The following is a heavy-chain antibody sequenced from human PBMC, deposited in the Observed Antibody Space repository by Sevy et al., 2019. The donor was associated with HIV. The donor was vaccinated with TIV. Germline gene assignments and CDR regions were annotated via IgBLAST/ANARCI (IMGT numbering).Heavy chain of an antibody. CDR2: IRNKANSYTT. V-gene: IGHV3-72*01. Sequence: GSLRLSCAASGFTFSDYYMDWVRQAPGKGLEWVGRIRNKANSYTTEFARSVKGRFTISRDDSKNSLYLQMHSLKTDDTAVYYCARVMRRILWWSLDSWGQGTLVTVSS. J-gene: IGHJ4*02. CDR1: GFTFSDYY. CDR3: ARVMRRILWWSLDS. D-gene: IGHD2-21*01.